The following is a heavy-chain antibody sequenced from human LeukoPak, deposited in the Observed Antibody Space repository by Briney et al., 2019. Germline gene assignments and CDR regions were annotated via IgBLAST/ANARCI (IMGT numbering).Heavy chain of an antibody. CDR2: ICGGGGTI. CDR1: GFSFSRYE. CDR3: ARDGAVAGIENDY. D-gene: IGHD6-19*01. J-gene: IGHJ4*02. Sequence: PGGSLRLSCAATGFSFSRYEMKWARQAPGKGLEWVSYICGGGGTILYADSVKGRFTISRDNAKNSLYLQMNSLRVEDTAVYYCARDGAVAGIENDYWGQGTLVTVSS. V-gene: IGHV3-48*03.